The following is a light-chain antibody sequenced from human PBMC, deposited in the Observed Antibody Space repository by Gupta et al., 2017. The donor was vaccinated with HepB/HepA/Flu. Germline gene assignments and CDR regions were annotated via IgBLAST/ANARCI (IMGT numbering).Light chain of an antibody. CDR1: QSVGS. CDR2: GTS. Sequence: PGETATVSCRASQSVGSLAWYQQKPGQAPRLLIHGTSSRATGIPDRFSGSGSGTDFALTISRLEPEDFAVYYCQQDDSSPQTFGQGTKVEIE. CDR3: QQDDSSPQT. J-gene: IGKJ1*01. V-gene: IGKV3-20*01.